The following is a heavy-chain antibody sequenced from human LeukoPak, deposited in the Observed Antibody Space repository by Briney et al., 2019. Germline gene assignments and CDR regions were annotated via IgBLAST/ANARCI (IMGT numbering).Heavy chain of an antibody. Sequence: GGSLRLSCAASGFILSDHYMDWVRQAPGKGLEWVGRNRNKANSYTTEYAASVKGRFTISRDDSKNSIYLQMNSLKTEDTAVYYCSRSYSDGWYVDYWGQGTLVTVSS. CDR1: GFILSDHY. CDR2: NRNKANSYTT. J-gene: IGHJ4*02. CDR3: SRSYSDGWYVDY. V-gene: IGHV3-72*01. D-gene: IGHD6-19*01.